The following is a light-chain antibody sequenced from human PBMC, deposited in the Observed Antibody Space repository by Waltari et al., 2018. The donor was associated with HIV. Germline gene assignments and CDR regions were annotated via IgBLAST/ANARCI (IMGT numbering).Light chain of an antibody. J-gene: IGLJ1*01. Sequence: QSVLTQPPSASGTPGQRVTISCSGSSSNIGSNYGYWYQQRPGTAPKLLIYRNDQRPSGVPDRFSGAKAGTSASLAISGLRSEDEADYYCAAWDDSLSGYVFGTGTKVTVL. CDR1: SSNIGSNY. CDR2: RND. V-gene: IGLV1-47*01. CDR3: AAWDDSLSGYV.